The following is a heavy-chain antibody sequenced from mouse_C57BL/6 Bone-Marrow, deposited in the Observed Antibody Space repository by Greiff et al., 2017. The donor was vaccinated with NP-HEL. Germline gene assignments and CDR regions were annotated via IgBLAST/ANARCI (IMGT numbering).Heavy chain of an antibody. CDR3: AREGYYYGSSFMDY. Sequence: EVKLVESGGGLVKPGGSLKLSCAASGFTFSDYGMHWVRQAPEKGLEWVAYISSGSSTIYYADTVKGRFTISRDNAKNTLFLQMTSLRSEDTAMYYCAREGYYYGSSFMDYWGQGTSVTVSS. CDR2: ISSGSSTI. CDR1: GFTFSDYG. V-gene: IGHV5-17*01. J-gene: IGHJ4*01. D-gene: IGHD1-1*01.